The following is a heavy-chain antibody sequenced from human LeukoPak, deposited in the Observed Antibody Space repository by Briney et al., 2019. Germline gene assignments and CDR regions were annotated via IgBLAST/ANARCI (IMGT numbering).Heavy chain of an antibody. D-gene: IGHD3-10*01. CDR2: ISSSSSYI. CDR3: ARDSGTTGEVKFDP. J-gene: IGHJ5*02. Sequence: PGGSLRLSCEASGIIVSNNYMGWVRQAPGKGLEWVSSISSSSSYIYYADSVKGRFTISRDNSKNTLYLQMNSLRAADTAVYYCARDSGTTGEVKFDPWGQGTLVTVSS. V-gene: IGHV3-21*04. CDR1: GIIVSNNY.